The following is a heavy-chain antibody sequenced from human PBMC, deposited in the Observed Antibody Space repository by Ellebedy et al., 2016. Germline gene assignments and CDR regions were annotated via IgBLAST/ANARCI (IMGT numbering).Heavy chain of an antibody. CDR2: ISDDGTYK. Sequence: GESLKISXAASGFTFSNYALHWVRQAPGKGLEWVAVISDDGTYKYYTDSVKGRFTISRDNSKNTLHLQMNSLRNEDTAVYYCTRQNDSGSYFDDFWGQGTLVTVSS. J-gene: IGHJ4*02. CDR3: TRQNDSGSYFDDF. D-gene: IGHD1-26*01. CDR1: GFTFSNYA. V-gene: IGHV3-30*04.